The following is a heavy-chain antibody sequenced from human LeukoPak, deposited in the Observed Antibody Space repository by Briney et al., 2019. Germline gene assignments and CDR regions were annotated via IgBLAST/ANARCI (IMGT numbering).Heavy chain of an antibody. CDR3: ARDHYHKIHSVMVTAPDC. Sequence: ASVKVSCKTSGYISTSYYMHWVRQAPGEGLEWMGIINPTGGSTSYAQKFQGRVTMTRDTSTSTVYMELSSLRSEDTAVYYCARDHYHKIHSVMVTAPDCWGQGTLVIVSS. V-gene: IGHV1-46*01. CDR2: INPTGGST. D-gene: IGHD2-21*02. CDR1: GYISTSYY. J-gene: IGHJ4*02.